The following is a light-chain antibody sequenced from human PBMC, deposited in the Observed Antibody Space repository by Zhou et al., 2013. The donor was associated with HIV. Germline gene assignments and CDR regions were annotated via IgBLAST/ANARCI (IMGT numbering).Light chain of an antibody. CDR3: QQYYNIPLT. J-gene: IGKJ3*01. CDR1: QGVSSS. V-gene: IGKV1-NL1*01. CDR2: AAS. Sequence: DIQMTQSPPSLSASVGDRVTITCRASQGVSSSLAWYQQKPGKAPKLLLSAASRLESGVPSRFRGSGSGTDYTLTVSSLQPGDFATYYCQQYYNIPLTFGPGPKWI.